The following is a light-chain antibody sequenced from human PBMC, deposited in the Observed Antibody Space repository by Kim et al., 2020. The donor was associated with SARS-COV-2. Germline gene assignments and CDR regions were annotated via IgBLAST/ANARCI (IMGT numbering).Light chain of an antibody. Sequence: QRVTTACSGTSPNIGSNLVKCHQHLRGPAPNPLSYIHNLRPSGVSDLFSASKSGTSASLAISGLQSEDEGDYYCAAWDDTLRDVVFGGGTQLTVL. CDR3: AAWDDTLRDVV. V-gene: IGLV1-44*01. CDR1: SPNIGSNL. CDR2: IHN. J-gene: IGLJ2*01.